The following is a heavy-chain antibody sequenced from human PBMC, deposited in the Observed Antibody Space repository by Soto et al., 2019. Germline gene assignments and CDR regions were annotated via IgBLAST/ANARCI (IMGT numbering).Heavy chain of an antibody. CDR3: AKDRERIATRSIDY. V-gene: IGHV3-23*01. D-gene: IGHD6-6*01. CDR2: ISGSGVGT. J-gene: IGHJ4*02. CDR1: GFTFSSYW. Sequence: GSLRLSCAASGFTFSSYWMSWVRQAPGKGLEWVSGISGSGVGTYYVDSVKGRFTISRDNSKSTLYLQMNSLRAEDTAVYYCAKDRERIATRSIDYWGQGTLVTVSS.